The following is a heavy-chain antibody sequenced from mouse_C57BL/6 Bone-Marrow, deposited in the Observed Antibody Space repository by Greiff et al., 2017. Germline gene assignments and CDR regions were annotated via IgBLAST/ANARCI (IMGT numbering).Heavy chain of an antibody. CDR1: GYTFTDYY. CDR2: INPYNGGT. D-gene: IGHD1-1*01. J-gene: IGHJ2*01. Sequence: VQLQQSGPVLVKPGASVKMSCKASGYTFTDYYMNWVKQSHGKSLEWIGVINPYNGGTSYNQKFKGKATLTVDKSSSTAYMELNSLTSEDSAVYYCTRSLIYYGTNYWGQGTTLTVSS. V-gene: IGHV1-19*01. CDR3: TRSLIYYGTNY.